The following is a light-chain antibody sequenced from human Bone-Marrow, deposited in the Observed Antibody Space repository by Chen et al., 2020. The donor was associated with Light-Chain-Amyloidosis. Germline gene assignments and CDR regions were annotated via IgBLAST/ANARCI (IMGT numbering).Light chain of an antibody. CDR3: LQYNTYPPT. CDR1: QGIDNY. J-gene: IGKJ1*01. V-gene: IGKV1-17*03. Sequence: DIQVTQSPSAMSASVGDRVTITCRASQGIDNYLAWFQQKPDKVPKRLIYAASSLDRGVPSRFSGSGSGTEFILTISSLQPEDFATYYCLQYNTYPPTFGQGTKVDI. CDR2: AAS.